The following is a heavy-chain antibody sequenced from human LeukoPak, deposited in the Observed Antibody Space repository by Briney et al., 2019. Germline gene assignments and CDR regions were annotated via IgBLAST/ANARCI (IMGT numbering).Heavy chain of an antibody. CDR1: GGSISSYY. Sequence: PSETLSLTCTVSGGSISSYYWSWIRQPPGKRLEWIGYIYYSGSTNYNPSLKSRVTISVDTSKNQFSLKLSSVTAADTAVYYCARDRLGYSGYGHYFDYWGQGTLVTVSS. V-gene: IGHV4-59*01. D-gene: IGHD5-12*01. CDR2: IYYSGST. J-gene: IGHJ4*02. CDR3: ARDRLGYSGYGHYFDY.